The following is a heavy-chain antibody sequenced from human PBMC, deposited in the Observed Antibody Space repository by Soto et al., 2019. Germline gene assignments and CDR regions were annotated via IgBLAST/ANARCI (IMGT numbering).Heavy chain of an antibody. D-gene: IGHD6-19*01. Sequence: PGESLKISCKGSGYSVSNYWINWVRQMPGKGLEWMGRIDPSDAYTTYSPSFQGHVSISVDKSINSAYLQWTSLKASDTAMYYCASVKHSGGWYVFDNWGQGTLVTVSS. CDR3: ASVKHSGGWYVFDN. CDR1: GYSVSNYW. CDR2: IDPSDAYT. J-gene: IGHJ4*02. V-gene: IGHV5-10-1*01.